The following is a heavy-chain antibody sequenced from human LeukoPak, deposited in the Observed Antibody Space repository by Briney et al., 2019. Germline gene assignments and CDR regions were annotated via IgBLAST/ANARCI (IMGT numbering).Heavy chain of an antibody. V-gene: IGHV1-3*01. D-gene: IGHD6-19*01. CDR2: INVGNGNT. CDR1: GYIFTAYA. CDR3: ASSLIEVAGTAP. Sequence: ASVKVSCKASGYIFTAYAMHWVRQAPGQRLEWMGWINVGNGNTKYSQKFQGRVTITRDTSASTAYMELNSLRSEDTAVYYCASSLIEVAGTAPWGQGTLVTVSS. J-gene: IGHJ5*02.